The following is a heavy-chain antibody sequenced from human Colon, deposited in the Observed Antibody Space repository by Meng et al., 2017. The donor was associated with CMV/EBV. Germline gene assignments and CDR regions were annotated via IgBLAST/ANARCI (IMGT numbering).Heavy chain of an antibody. CDR3: AREEEDIVVVPAAAPDY. CDR2: ISSSGSTI. CDR1: GFTFSDYY. Sequence: SLRLSCAASGFTFSDYYMSWIRQAPGKGLEWVSYISSSGSTIYYADSVKGRFTISRDNAKNSLYLQMNSLRAEDTAVYYCAREEEDIVVVPAAAPDYWGQGTLVTVSS. V-gene: IGHV3-11*04. D-gene: IGHD2-2*01. J-gene: IGHJ4*02.